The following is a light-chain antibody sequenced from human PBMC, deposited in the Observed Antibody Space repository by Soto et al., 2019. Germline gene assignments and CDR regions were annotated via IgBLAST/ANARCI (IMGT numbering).Light chain of an antibody. CDR2: GAS. J-gene: IGKJ1*01. CDR3: QQYGSSRT. Sequence: SVLLDTTGTLPLFPADRTTPPCRASQSVSSSYLAWYQQKPGQAPRLLIYGASSRATGIPDRFSGSGSGTDFTLTISRLEPEDFAVYYCQQYGSSRTFGEGTKVDIK. CDR1: QSVSSSY. V-gene: IGKV3-20*01.